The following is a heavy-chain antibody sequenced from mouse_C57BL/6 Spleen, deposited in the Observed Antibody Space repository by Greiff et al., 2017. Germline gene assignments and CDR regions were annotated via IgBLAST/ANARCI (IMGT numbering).Heavy chain of an antibody. D-gene: IGHD1-1*01. CDR2: IDPSDSYT. Sequence: VQLQQSGAELVMPGASVKLSCKASGYTFTSYWMHWVKQRPGQGLEWIGEIDPSDSYTNYNQKFKGKSTLTVDKSSSTAYMQLSSLTSEDSAVYYCARTHYYGSSYDYFDYWGQGTTLTVSS. CDR3: ARTHYYGSSYDYFDY. J-gene: IGHJ2*01. CDR1: GYTFTSYW. V-gene: IGHV1-69*01.